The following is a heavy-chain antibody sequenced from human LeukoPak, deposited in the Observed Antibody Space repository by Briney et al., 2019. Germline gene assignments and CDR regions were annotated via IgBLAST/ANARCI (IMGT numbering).Heavy chain of an antibody. CDR2: TYYRSTWYN. Sequence: SQTLLLTCAISGDSVSSNSVTWNWIRQSPSRGLEWLGRTYYRSTWYNDYAVSVRGRITVNPDTSKNQFSLHLNAVTPEDTAVYYCARYTAMDGGLDYWGQGTLVTVSS. D-gene: IGHD5-18*01. CDR3: ARYTAMDGGLDY. V-gene: IGHV6-1*01. CDR1: GDSVSSNSVT. J-gene: IGHJ4*02.